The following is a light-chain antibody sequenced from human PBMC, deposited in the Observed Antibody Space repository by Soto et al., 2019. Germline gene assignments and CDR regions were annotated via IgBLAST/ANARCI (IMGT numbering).Light chain of an antibody. CDR1: QSISSW. CDR2: KAS. V-gene: IGKV1-5*03. J-gene: IGKJ5*01. Sequence: IQMTQSPSTLSASVGDRVTITCRASQSISSWLAWYQQKPGKAPKLLIYKASSLESGVPLRFSGSGSGTEFTLTISSLQPDDFATYYCQHYNSYTITFGQGTRLENK. CDR3: QHYNSYTIT.